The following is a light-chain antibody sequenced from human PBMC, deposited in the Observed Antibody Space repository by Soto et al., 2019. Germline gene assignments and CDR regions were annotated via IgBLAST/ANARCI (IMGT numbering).Light chain of an antibody. CDR3: CSYARSSTYV. Sequence: QSVLTQPLSVSGSPGQSVTISCTGTSSDVGDYDSVSWYQQHPGKAPKLVISDVRKRPSGVSYRFSGSKSGNTASLTISGLQAEDEADYYCCSYARSSTYVFGSGTKLTVL. V-gene: IGLV2-11*01. CDR2: DVR. J-gene: IGLJ1*01. CDR1: SSDVGDYDS.